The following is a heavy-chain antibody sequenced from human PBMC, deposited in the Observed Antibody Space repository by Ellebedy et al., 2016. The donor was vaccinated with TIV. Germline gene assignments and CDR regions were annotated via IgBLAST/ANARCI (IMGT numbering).Heavy chain of an antibody. CDR2: IYYSGST. V-gene: IGHV4-59*01. Sequence: SETLSLTXTVSGGSISSYYWSWIRQPPGKGLEWIGYIYYSGSTNYNPSLKSRVTISVDTSKNQFSLKLSSVTAADTAVYYCARGYSGYDFDYWGQGTLVTVSS. J-gene: IGHJ4*02. D-gene: IGHD5-12*01. CDR1: GGSISSYY. CDR3: ARGYSGYDFDY.